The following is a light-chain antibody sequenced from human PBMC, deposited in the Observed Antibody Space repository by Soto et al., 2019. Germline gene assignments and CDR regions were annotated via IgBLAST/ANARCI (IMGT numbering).Light chain of an antibody. Sequence: QSVLTQPLSVSASPGQRVTISCSGGSSNIGSNTVAWYQHLPGTAPPRLIFTAGQRPSGVPGRFSGSKFGTSASLAISGLQSDDEGDYYCSAWDNSLNGYVFGPGTKLTVL. CDR2: TAG. V-gene: IGLV1-44*01. CDR1: SSNIGSNT. CDR3: SAWDNSLNGYV. J-gene: IGLJ1*01.